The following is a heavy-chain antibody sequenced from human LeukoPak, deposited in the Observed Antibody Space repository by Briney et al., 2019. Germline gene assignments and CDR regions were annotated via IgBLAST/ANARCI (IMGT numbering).Heavy chain of an antibody. CDR2: ISDSGGST. CDR3: VRGYSFGPYGMDV. CDR1: GLPFSSYA. J-gene: IGHJ6*02. D-gene: IGHD2-15*01. Sequence: GGSLRLSCSASGLPFSSYAMHWVRQAPGKGLEYVSAISDSGGSTYYADSVKGRFTISRDNSKNTPYLQMSSLRAEDTAVYFCVRGYSFGPYGMDVWGQGTTVTVSS. V-gene: IGHV3-64D*09.